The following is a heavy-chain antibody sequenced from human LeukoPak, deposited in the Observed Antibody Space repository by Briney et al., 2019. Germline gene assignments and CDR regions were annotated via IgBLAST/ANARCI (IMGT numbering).Heavy chain of an antibody. CDR1: GGSVGSGSYH. J-gene: IGHJ4*02. CDR3: ARDRRAVAGLDY. V-gene: IGHV4-61*01. D-gene: IGHD6-19*01. Sequence: SETLSLTCTVSGGSVGSGSYHWSWIRQPPGKGLEWIGYIYYSESTNYNPSLKSRVTISVDTSKNQFSLKLSFVTAADTAVYYCARDRRAVAGLDYWGQGTLVTVSS. CDR2: IYYSEST.